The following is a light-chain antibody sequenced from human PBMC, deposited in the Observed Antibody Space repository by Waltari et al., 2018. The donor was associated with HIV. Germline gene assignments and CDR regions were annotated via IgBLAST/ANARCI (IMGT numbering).Light chain of an antibody. CDR2: DAS. CDR1: QDSSNC. V-gene: IGKV1-33*01. CDR3: QQYDTFPIT. J-gene: IGKJ5*01. Sequence: DIQMTQSPSSLSGSVGDRVTITCQASQDSSNCLNWYQQKPGKAPKLLIYDASNLQTGVPSRFIGSGSGTDFTLTISSLQPEDIATFYCQQYDTFPITFGQGTRLEIK.